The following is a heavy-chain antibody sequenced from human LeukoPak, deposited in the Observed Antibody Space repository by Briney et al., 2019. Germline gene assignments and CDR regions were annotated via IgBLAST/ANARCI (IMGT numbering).Heavy chain of an antibody. CDR2: ISSSSSYI. J-gene: IGHJ6*03. Sequence: GGSLRLSCAASGITFNSYTMNWVRQAPGKGLEWVSSISSSSSYIYYAASVKGRFTISRDNAKNSLYLQMNSLRAEDTALYYCARTGNTAMVYYYYYMDVWGKGTTVTVSS. D-gene: IGHD5-18*01. V-gene: IGHV3-21*04. CDR1: GITFNSYT. CDR3: ARTGNTAMVYYYYYMDV.